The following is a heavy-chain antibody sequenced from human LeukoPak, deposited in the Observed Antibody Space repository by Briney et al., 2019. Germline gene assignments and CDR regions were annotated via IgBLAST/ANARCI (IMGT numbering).Heavy chain of an antibody. D-gene: IGHD5-24*01. CDR3: AKEMATMGDY. Sequence: GGSLRLSCAASGFTFSSYAMHWVRQAPGKGLEWVAVISYDGSNKYYADSVKGRFTISRDNSKNTLYLQMNSLRAEDTAVYYCAKEMATMGDYWGQGTLVTVSS. CDR1: GFTFSSYA. J-gene: IGHJ4*02. V-gene: IGHV3-30*04. CDR2: ISYDGSNK.